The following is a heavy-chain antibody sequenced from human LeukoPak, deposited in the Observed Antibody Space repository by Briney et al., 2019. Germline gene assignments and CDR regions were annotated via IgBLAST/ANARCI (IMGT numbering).Heavy chain of an antibody. CDR3: ARRSGIAVAGAFDY. D-gene: IGHD6-19*01. Sequence: GGSLRLSCAASGFTFSSYAMSWVRQAPGKGLEWVSAINGSGGSTYYADSVKGRFTISRDNSKNTLYLQMNSLRAEDTAVYYCARRSGIAVAGAFDYWGQGTLVTVSS. CDR2: INGSGGST. V-gene: IGHV3-23*01. CDR1: GFTFSSYA. J-gene: IGHJ4*02.